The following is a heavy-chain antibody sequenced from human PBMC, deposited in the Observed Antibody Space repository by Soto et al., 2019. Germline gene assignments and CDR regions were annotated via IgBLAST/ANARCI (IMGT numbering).Heavy chain of an antibody. CDR1: GFTLGRYG. CDR3: AKDRDYPRDYFHY. D-gene: IGHD3-10*01. Sequence: GSLRLSCAASGFTLGRYGMSWVRQAPGKGLEWVSAVSPNGQGIYYADSVRGRFTISRDFSKNTVFLHMDSLRAEDTAVYYCAKDRDYPRDYFHYWGQGTLVTVSS. V-gene: IGHV3-23*01. J-gene: IGHJ4*02. CDR2: VSPNGQGI.